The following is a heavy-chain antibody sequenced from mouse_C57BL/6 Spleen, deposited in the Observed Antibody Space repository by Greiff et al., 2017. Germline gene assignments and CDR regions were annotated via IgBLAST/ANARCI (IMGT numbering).Heavy chain of an antibody. CDR1: VYTFTSYW. D-gene: IGHD1-1*01. CDR2: IHPNSGST. Sequence: VQLQQSGAELVKPGASVKLSCKASVYTFTSYWMHWVKQRPGQGLEWIGMIHPNSGSTNYNEKFKSKATLTVDKSSSTAYMQLSSLTSEDSAVYYCAREGLYYGSSYGYWGQGTTLTVSS. V-gene: IGHV1-64*01. CDR3: AREGLYYGSSYGY. J-gene: IGHJ2*01.